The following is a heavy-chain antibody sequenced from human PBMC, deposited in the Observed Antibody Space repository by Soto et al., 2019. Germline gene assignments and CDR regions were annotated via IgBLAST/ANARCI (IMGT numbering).Heavy chain of an antibody. CDR3: ARVDPEGYCSGGSCQYGASDAFDI. J-gene: IGHJ3*02. V-gene: IGHV4-31*03. CDR1: GGSISSGGYY. CDR2: IYYSGST. Sequence: SETLSLTCTVSGGSISSGGYYWSWIRQHPGKGLEWIGYIYYSGSTYYNPSLKSRVTISVDTSKNQFSLKLSSVTAADTAVYYCARVDPEGYCSGGSCQYGASDAFDIWGQGTMVTVSS. D-gene: IGHD2-15*01.